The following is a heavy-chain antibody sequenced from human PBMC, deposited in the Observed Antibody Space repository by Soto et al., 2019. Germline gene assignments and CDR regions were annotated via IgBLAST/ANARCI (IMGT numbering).Heavy chain of an antibody. CDR3: ARDHPHSYGVYYFDY. Sequence: SETLSLTCTVSGVSIINYYWNWIRQSPGKGLEWIGYIYSSGSTHYNPSLQNRVTISIDTSKNQVSLNVNSVTAADTAVYYCARDHPHSYGVYYFDYWGQGTPVTVSS. CDR2: IYSSGST. V-gene: IGHV4-59*01. J-gene: IGHJ4*02. D-gene: IGHD5-18*01. CDR1: GVSIINYY.